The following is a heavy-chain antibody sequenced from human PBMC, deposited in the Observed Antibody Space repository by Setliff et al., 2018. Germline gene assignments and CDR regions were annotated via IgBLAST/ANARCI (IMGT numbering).Heavy chain of an antibody. CDR3: VTYPPFSGWSFDS. D-gene: IGHD6-19*01. V-gene: IGHV3-33*01. J-gene: IGHJ4*02. CDR1: GFTLSTSV. Sequence: PGGSLRLSCAASGFTLSTSVMHWARQAPGKGLDWVAMIWSDGNTTYYADSVKGRFTVSRDHSKNTLYLQMNSLRVEETAVYYCVTYPPFSGWSFDSWGQGTLVTVSS. CDR2: IWSDGNTT.